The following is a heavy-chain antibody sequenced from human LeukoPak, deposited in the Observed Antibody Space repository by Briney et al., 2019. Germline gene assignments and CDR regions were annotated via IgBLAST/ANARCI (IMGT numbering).Heavy chain of an antibody. V-gene: IGHV1-2*06. J-gene: IGHJ4*02. Sequence: GASVKVSCKAAGFTFIDYYIHWVRQAPGQGLEWMGRINPNIPNTDDTDYAQNFQGRVTMTRDTSISTAFMELSRLTSDDTAVYYCARDLPSTSNWDLDYWGQGTLVTVSS. CDR2: INPNIPNTDDT. CDR1: GFTFIDYY. CDR3: ARDLPSTSNWDLDY. D-gene: IGHD7-27*01.